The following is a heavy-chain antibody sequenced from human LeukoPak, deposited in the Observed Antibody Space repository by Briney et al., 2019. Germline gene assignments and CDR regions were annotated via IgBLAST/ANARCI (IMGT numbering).Heavy chain of an antibody. J-gene: IGHJ4*02. CDR3: AKHTAGTKALDY. Sequence: PGGSLRLSCAASGFTFNSYAMSWVRQAPGKGLEWFSSISGSGSSTFYADSVKGRFIISRDNSKNTLYLQMNSLRAEDTAVYYCAKHTAGTKALDYWGQGTLVTVSS. CDR2: ISGSGSST. V-gene: IGHV3-23*01. D-gene: IGHD1-1*01. CDR1: GFTFNSYA.